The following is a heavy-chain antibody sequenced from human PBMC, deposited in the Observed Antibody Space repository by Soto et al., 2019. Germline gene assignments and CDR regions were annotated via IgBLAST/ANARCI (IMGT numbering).Heavy chain of an antibody. CDR3: ARHLSYSTSWYLGGMDV. J-gene: IGHJ6*02. Sequence: SETLSLTCTVSGGSISSSSYYWGWIRQPPGKGLEWIGSIYYSGSTYYNPSLKSRVTISVDTSKNQVALKLSSVTAADTAVYYCARHLSYSTSWYLGGMDVWGQGTTVTVSS. CDR1: GGSISSSSYY. CDR2: IYYSGST. D-gene: IGHD6-13*01. V-gene: IGHV4-39*01.